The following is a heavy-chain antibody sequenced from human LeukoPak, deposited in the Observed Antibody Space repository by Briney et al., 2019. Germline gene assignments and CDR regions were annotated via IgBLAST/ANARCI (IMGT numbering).Heavy chain of an antibody. CDR3: AKDAIGQYLPYYFDC. V-gene: IGHV3-23*01. CDR1: GFTFSSFA. Sequence: PGGSLRLSCAASGFTFSSFAMSWVRQAPGKGVEWVSSISGSGESTYYADYVKGRFTVSRDNSKNTLNLQLNSLRAEDTAVYYCAKDAIGQYLPYYFDCWGQGTLVTVSS. D-gene: IGHD4-11*01. CDR2: ISGSGEST. J-gene: IGHJ4*02.